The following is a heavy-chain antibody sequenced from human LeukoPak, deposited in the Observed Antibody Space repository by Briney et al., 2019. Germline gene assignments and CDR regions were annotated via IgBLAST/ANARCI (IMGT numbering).Heavy chain of an antibody. Sequence: GGSLRLSCAASGFTFSSYGMHWVRQAPGKGLEWVAVIWYDGSNKYYADSVKGRFTISRDNSKNTLYLQMNSLRAEDTAVYYCARDSRDIAVADHIDYWGQGTLVTVSS. V-gene: IGHV3-33*01. CDR2: IWYDGSNK. D-gene: IGHD6-19*01. CDR3: ARDSRDIAVADHIDY. CDR1: GFTFSSYG. J-gene: IGHJ4*02.